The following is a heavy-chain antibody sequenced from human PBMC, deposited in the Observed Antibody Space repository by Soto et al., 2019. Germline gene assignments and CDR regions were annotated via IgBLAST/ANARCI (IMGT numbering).Heavy chain of an antibody. D-gene: IGHD2-15*01. CDR1: GGSIGRRGDY. V-gene: IGHV4-31*02. J-gene: IGHJ5*02. Sequence: PLETLSLTCSVSGGSIGRRGDYWSWISQRPGGGLEWIGFVYYSGITDYNPSLKSRVTISADTSKNQFSLSLYSVTAADTAVYYCASSGGPEGDWFDPWGQGILVTVSS. CDR2: VYYSGIT. CDR3: ASSGGPEGDWFDP.